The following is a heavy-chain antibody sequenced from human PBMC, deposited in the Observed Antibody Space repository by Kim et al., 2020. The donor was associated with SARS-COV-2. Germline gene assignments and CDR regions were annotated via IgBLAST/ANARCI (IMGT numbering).Heavy chain of an antibody. J-gene: IGHJ4*02. V-gene: IGHV1-69*02. CDR3: AIYCSSTSCYDCFDY. D-gene: IGHD2-2*01. Sequence: KFQGRVTITADKSTSTAYMELSRLRSEDTAVYYCAIYCSSTSCYDCFDYWGQGTLVTVSS.